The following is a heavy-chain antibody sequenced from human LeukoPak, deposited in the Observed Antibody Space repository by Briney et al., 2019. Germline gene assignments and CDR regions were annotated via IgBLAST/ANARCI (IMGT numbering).Heavy chain of an antibody. CDR2: ISGSGGST. V-gene: IGHV3-23*01. CDR1: GFTFSSYS. D-gene: IGHD3-22*01. J-gene: IGHJ4*02. CDR3: AKERLYYDSSGSQLPTSGLLDY. Sequence: QPGGSLRLSCAASGFTFSSYSMNWVRQAPGKGLEWVSAISGSGGSTYYADSVKGRFTISRDNSKNTLYLQMNSLRAEDTAVYYCAKERLYYDSSGSQLPTSGLLDYWGQGTLVTVSS.